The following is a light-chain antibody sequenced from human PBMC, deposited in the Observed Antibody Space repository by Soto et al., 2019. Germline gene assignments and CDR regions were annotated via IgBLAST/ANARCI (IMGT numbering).Light chain of an antibody. CDR3: ASYTSTSTLEV. CDR2: TFA. J-gene: IGLJ2*01. V-gene: IGLV1-44*01. CDR1: SSNIGSNA. Sequence: QSVLTQPPSASGTPGQRVTISCSGSSSNIGSNAVNWYQQLPGTAPKLLIYTFAQRPSGVPDRFSGSKSGTSASLAISGLQSEDEADYYCASYTSTSTLEVFGGGTKLTVL.